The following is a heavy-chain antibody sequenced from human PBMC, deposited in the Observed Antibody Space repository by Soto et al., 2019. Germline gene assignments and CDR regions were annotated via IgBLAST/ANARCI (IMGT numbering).Heavy chain of an antibody. V-gene: IGHV2-5*02. J-gene: IGHJ5*02. CDR2: KYWDDDR. CDR1: GFSLSTNRVA. CDR3: AHSRPAGFDP. Sequence: SGPTLVNPTQTLTLTCSFSGFSLSTNRVAVAWIRQPPGKALEFLALKYWDDDRRYSPSLKTRLSITKDTSKNQVVLTMTNMDPVDTATYYCAHSRPAGFDPWGQGTLVTVSS.